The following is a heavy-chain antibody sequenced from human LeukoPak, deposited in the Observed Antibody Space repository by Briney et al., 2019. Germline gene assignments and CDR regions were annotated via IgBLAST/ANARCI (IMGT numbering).Heavy chain of an antibody. CDR1: GFTFSSYS. CDR3: ARDLKQWLVFLDY. V-gene: IGHV3-21*01. D-gene: IGHD6-19*01. J-gene: IGHJ4*02. CDR2: ISSSSSYI. Sequence: PGRSLRLSCAASGFTFSSYSMNWVRQAPGKGLEWVSSISSSSSYIYYADSVKGRFTISRDNAKNSLYLQMNSLRAEDTAVYYCARDLKQWLVFLDYWGQGTLVTVSS.